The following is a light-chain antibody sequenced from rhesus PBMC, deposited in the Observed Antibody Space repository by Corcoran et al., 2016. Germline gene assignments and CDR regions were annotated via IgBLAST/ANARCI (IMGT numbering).Light chain of an antibody. V-gene: IGKV1-74*01. CDR3: QHGYGTPIFT. CDR1: ENLNNY. J-gene: IGKJ3*01. CDR2: RAS. Sequence: DIQMTQSPSSLSASVGDRVTITCRASENLNNYFNWYQQKPGRAPKLLIYRASTLQTGVPSRFSGSASETDYTCAISSLQPEAVGTYYCQHGYGTPIFTFGPGTKVDIK.